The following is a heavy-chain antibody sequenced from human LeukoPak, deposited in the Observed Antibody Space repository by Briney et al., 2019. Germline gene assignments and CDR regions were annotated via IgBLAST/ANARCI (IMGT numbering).Heavy chain of an antibody. CDR3: VKLLNRSYYYGMDV. V-gene: IGHV3-23*01. Sequence: GGSLRLSCAASGFTFSSYAMSWVRLAPGKGLEWVSLISGSGGSTYYADSVQGRFTISRDNSKNTLYLQMNSLRAEDTPIYYCVKLLNRSYYYGMDVWGQGTTVTVSS. D-gene: IGHD2-8*02. CDR1: GFTFSSYA. J-gene: IGHJ6*02. CDR2: ISGSGGST.